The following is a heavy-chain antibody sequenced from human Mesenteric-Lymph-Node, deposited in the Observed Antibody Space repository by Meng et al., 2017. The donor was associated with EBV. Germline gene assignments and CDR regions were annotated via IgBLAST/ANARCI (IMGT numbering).Heavy chain of an antibody. CDR3: VREMVGVPNWFAP. CDR2: INPNSGGT. Sequence: QVQLVQSGTDVKKPGASVKVSCKASGYTFTGYYIHWVRQAPGQGLEWMGRINPNSGGTNYALNFQGRVTMTSDTSISTAYTELSWLRSDDTAFYYCVREMVGVPNWFAPWGQGTLVTVSS. D-gene: IGHD1-26*01. V-gene: IGHV1-2*06. J-gene: IGHJ5*02. CDR1: GYTFTGYY.